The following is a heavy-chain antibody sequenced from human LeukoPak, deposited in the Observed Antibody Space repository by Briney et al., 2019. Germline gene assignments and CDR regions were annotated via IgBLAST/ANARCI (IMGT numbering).Heavy chain of an antibody. CDR3: ARDGGGSSGYCGY. Sequence: ASVKVSCRASGYTFTSYAMHWVRQAPGQRLEWMGWINAGNGNTKYSQKFQGRVTITRDTSASTAYMELSSLRSEDTAVYYCARDGGGSSGYCGYWGQGTLVTVSS. V-gene: IGHV1-3*01. D-gene: IGHD3-22*01. CDR1: GYTFTSYA. J-gene: IGHJ4*02. CDR2: INAGNGNT.